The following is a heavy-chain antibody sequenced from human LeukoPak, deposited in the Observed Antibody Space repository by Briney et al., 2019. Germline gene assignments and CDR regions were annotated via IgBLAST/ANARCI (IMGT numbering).Heavy chain of an antibody. V-gene: IGHV3-48*04. CDR2: ISSSSITI. Sequence: GGSLRLSCAASGFTFSSYSMNWVRQAPGKGLEWVSYISSSSITIYYADSVKGRFTISRDNAKNSLYLQMNSLRAEDTAVYYCARSGGYYYDSSGQNWFDPWGQGTLVTVSS. CDR1: GFTFSSYS. D-gene: IGHD3-22*01. CDR3: ARSGGYYYDSSGQNWFDP. J-gene: IGHJ5*02.